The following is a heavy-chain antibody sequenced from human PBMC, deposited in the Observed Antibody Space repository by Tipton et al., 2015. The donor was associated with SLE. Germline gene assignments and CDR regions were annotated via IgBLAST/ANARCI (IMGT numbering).Heavy chain of an antibody. D-gene: IGHD2-15*01. V-gene: IGHV4-59*11. CDR1: GASISSHY. CDR3: ARGSVVADDY. J-gene: IGHJ4*01. Sequence: QLVQSGGGVVQPGRSLRLSCTVSGASISSHYWNWIRQTPGKGLEWIGYIYYSRHTNYNPSLESRVTISIDTSKNQLSLKLTSVTAADTAVYYCARGSVVADDYWGQGTLVTVSS. CDR2: IYYSRHT.